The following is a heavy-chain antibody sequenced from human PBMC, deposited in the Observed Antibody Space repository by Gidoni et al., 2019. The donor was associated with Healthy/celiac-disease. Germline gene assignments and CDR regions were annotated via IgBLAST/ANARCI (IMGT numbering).Heavy chain of an antibody. Sequence: EVQLVESGGGLVKPGGSLSLSCAASGFTFSSYSMNWVRQAPGKGLEWVSSISSSSSYIYYADSVKGRFTISRDNAKNSLYLQMNSLRAEDTAVYYCARGQDTAMVTPDYWGQGTLVTVSS. V-gene: IGHV3-21*01. CDR3: ARGQDTAMVTPDY. J-gene: IGHJ4*02. CDR1: GFTFSSYS. D-gene: IGHD5-18*01. CDR2: ISSSSSYI.